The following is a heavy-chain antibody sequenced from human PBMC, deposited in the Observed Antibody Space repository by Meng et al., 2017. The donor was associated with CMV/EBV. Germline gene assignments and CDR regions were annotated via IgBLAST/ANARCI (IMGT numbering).Heavy chain of an antibody. CDR3: ARESMVRGED. CDR1: GWFFSGYY. CDR2: INHSGST. J-gene: IGHJ4*02. Sequence: VQLQPGGAGLLESSETLSLNCAVYGWFFSGYYWSWIRQPPGKGLEWIGEINHSGSTNYNTSLKSRVTISVDTSKNQFSLKLSSVTAADTAVYYCARESMVRGEDWGQGTLVTVSS. V-gene: IGHV4-34*01. D-gene: IGHD3-10*01.